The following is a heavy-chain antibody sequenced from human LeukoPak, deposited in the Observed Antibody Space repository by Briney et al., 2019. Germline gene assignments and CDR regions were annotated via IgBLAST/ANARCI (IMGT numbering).Heavy chain of an antibody. V-gene: IGHV3-73*01. CDR1: GFTFSSYS. Sequence: GGSLRLSCAASGFTFSSYSMNWVRQASGKGLEWVGRIRSKANSYATAYAASVKGRFTISRDDSKNTAYLQMDSLKTEDTAVYYCTRHNVWGQGTTVAVSS. CDR2: IRSKANSYAT. CDR3: TRHNV. J-gene: IGHJ6*02.